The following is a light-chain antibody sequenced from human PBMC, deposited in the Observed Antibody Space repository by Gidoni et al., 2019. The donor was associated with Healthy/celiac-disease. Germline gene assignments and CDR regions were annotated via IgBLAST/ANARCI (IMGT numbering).Light chain of an antibody. CDR1: SLRSYY. J-gene: IGLJ2*01. V-gene: IGLV3-19*01. CDR2: GKN. CDR3: NSRDSSGNHLGV. Sequence: SSELTQDPAVSVALGQTVRITCKGDSLRSYYASGNQQKPGQAPVLVIYGKNNRPSGIPDRFSGSSSGNTASLTITGSQAEDDADYYCNSRDSSGNHLGVFGGGTKLTVL.